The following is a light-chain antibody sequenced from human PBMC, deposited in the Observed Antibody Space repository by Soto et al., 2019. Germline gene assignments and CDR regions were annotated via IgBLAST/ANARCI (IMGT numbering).Light chain of an antibody. V-gene: IGLV2-14*01. CDR3: SSYTSSSTLYV. CDR1: SSDVGSYTY. J-gene: IGLJ1*01. Sequence: QSVLTQPASVSGSPRQSITISCTGASSDVGSYTYVSWYQQHPGKAPKLMIYEVNNRPSGVSNRFSGSKSGNTASLTISGLQAEDEADYYCSSYTSSSTLYVFGTGTKVTVX. CDR2: EVN.